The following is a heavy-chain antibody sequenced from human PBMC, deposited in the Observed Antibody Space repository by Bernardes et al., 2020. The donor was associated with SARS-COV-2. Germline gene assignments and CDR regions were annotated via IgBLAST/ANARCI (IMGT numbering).Heavy chain of an antibody. V-gene: IGHV3-30*18. J-gene: IGHJ4*02. CDR3: AKDQRGGYNSWFDGGDY. CDR1: GFTFSSYG. D-gene: IGHD6-13*01. Sequence: GRSLRLSCAASGFTFSSYGMHWVRQAPGKGLEWVAVISNDGINKYYADSVKGRFTISRDNSKNTLYLQMNSLRAEDTAVYYCAKDQRGGYNSWFDGGDYWGQGTLVTVSS. CDR2: ISNDGINK.